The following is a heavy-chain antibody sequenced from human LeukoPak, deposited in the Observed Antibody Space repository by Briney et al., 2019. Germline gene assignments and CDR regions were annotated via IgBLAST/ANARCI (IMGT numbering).Heavy chain of an antibody. J-gene: IGHJ4*02. D-gene: IGHD6-6*01. CDR3: ASISARPDYYFDS. Sequence: PSETLSLTCAVSAYSISSSNWWGWIRQPPGKGLEWIGYIYYSGSTYYSPSLKGRVTMSIDTSKNQFSLKLSSVTAVDTAVYYCASISARPDYYFDSWGQGTLVTVPS. CDR2: IYYSGST. V-gene: IGHV4-28*01. CDR1: AYSISSSNW.